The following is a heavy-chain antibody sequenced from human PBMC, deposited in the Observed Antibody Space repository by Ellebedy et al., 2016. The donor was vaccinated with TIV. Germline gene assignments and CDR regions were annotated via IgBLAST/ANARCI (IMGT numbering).Heavy chain of an antibody. J-gene: IGHJ4*02. D-gene: IGHD6-13*01. CDR1: GFTFSSYG. Sequence: GGSLRLXXAASGFTFSSYGMHWVRQAPGKGLEWVAVISYDGSNKYYADSVKGRFTISRDNSKNTLYLQMNSLRAEDTAVYYCASERSVAAAGLNYWGQGTLVTVSS. CDR3: ASERSVAAAGLNY. CDR2: ISYDGSNK. V-gene: IGHV3-30*03.